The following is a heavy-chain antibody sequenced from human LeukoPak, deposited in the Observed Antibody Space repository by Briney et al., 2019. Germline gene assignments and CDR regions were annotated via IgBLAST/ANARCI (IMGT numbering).Heavy chain of an antibody. CDR1: GFTVSSNY. D-gene: IGHD3-22*01. CDR3: ARPLFGGYSSYYGMDV. J-gene: IGHJ6*02. Sequence: SGGSLRLSCAASGFTVSSNYMSWVRRAPGKGQEWVSVIYSGGNTYYAGSVKGRFTISRDNSKNTLYLQMNSLRAEDTAVYYCARPLFGGYSSYYGMDVWGQGTTVTVSS. CDR2: IYSGGNT. V-gene: IGHV3-66*04.